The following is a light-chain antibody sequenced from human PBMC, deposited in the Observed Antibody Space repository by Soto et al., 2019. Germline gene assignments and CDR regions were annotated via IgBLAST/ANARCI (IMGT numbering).Light chain of an antibody. V-gene: IGLV2-14*03. CDR1: NGDVGVYNS. CDR3: NSYTSTGGGV. CDR2: DVN. Sequence: QSALTQPASVSGSPGQSITISCTGTNGDVGVYNSVSWYQQHPGKAPKLMIYDVNTRPSGVSNRFSSSKSGNTASLTISGLQAEDEADYYCNSYTSTGGGVFGTGTKVTVL. J-gene: IGLJ1*01.